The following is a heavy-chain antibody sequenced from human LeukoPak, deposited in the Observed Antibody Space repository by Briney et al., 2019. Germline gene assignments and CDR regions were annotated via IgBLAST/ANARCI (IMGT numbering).Heavy chain of an antibody. CDR3: ARELRFLEWLLLDY. D-gene: IGHD3-3*01. CDR2: INSDGSST. J-gene: IGHJ4*02. V-gene: IGHV3-74*01. CDR1: GFTFSSYW. Sequence: GGSLRLSCAVSGFTFSSYWMHWVRHAPGKGLVWVSRINSDGSSTSYADSVKGRFTISRDNAKNTLYLQMNSLRAEDTAVYYCARELRFLEWLLLDYWGQGTLVTVSS.